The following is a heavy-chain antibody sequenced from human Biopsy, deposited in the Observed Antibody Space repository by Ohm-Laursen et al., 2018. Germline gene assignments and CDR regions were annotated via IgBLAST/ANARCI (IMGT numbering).Heavy chain of an antibody. D-gene: IGHD2-21*02. Sequence: SLRLSCTASGVTLSGYAMNWVRQAPGKGLEWVSSITGGGNYINYADSVKGRFTISRDDSKNTLYLQMNSLRVEDTAVYFCSKLGGDPAPFDRASDVWSRGTKVTVSS. CDR1: GVTLSGYA. V-gene: IGHV3-23*01. CDR2: ITGGGNYI. J-gene: IGHJ3*01. CDR3: SKLGGDPAPFDRASDV.